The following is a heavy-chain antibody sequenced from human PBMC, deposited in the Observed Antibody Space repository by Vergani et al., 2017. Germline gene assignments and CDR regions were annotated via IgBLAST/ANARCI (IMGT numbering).Heavy chain of an antibody. J-gene: IGHJ6*02. CDR3: AKXPGYCSSTSCYWRYGMDV. CDR2: ISGSGGST. Sequence: EVQLLESGGGLVQPGGSLRLSCAASGFTFSSYAMSWVRQAPGKGLEWVSAISGSGGSTYYADSVKGRFTISRDNSKNTLYLQMNSLRAEDTAVYYCAKXPGYCSSTSCYWRYGMDVWGQGTTVTVSS. CDR1: GFTFSSYA. D-gene: IGHD2-2*01. V-gene: IGHV3-23*01.